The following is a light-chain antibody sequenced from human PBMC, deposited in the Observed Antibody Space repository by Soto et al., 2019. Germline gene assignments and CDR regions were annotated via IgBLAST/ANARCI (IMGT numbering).Light chain of an antibody. V-gene: IGKV3-11*01. CDR2: DAS. J-gene: IGKJ4*01. CDR1: QRVSNY. CDR3: QQRSSWPLLT. Sequence: EIVLTQSPATLSLSPGERATLSCRASQRVSNYLAWFQQKPGQAPRLLIYDASNRATGIPARFSGSGSGTDFTLTISSLEAEDFAVYYCQQRSSWPLLTFGGGTKVEI.